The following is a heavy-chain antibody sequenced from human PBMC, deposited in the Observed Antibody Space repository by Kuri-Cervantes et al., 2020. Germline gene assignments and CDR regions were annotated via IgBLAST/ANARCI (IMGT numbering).Heavy chain of an antibody. J-gene: IGHJ4*02. Sequence: GESLKISCAASGFTFSGYPMHWVRQAPGKGLEWLAVISFDGSIKYYADSVRGRFTVSRDNSKGTFYLQMNNLRGEDTAVYYCAKGSSGSYWTVDSWGQGTLVTVSS. V-gene: IGHV3-30-3*01. CDR1: GFTFSGYP. CDR3: AKGSSGSYWTVDS. CDR2: ISFDGSIK. D-gene: IGHD1-26*01.